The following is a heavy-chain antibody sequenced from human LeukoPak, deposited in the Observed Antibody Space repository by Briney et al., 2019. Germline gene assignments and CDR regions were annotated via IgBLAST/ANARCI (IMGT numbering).Heavy chain of an antibody. CDR2: IPYDGSNK. CDR3: VRSAFLTTEFYFDY. D-gene: IGHD4-11*01. V-gene: IGHV3-30-3*01. CDR1: GFTFSSYA. J-gene: IGHJ4*01. Sequence: GRSLRLSCAASGFTFSSYAMHWVRQAPGKGLEWVAVIPYDGSNKYYADSVKGRFTISRDNSKNTLYLQMNSLRAEDTAVYYCVRSAFLTTEFYFDYWGHGTLVTVSS.